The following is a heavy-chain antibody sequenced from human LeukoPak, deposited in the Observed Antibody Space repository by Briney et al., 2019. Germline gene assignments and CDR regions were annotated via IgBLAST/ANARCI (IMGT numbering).Heavy chain of an antibody. J-gene: IGHJ6*03. D-gene: IGHD4-23*01. Sequence: GRSLRLSCAASGFTFDDYAMHWVRQAPGKGLEWVSGISWNSGSIGYADSVKGRFTISRDNAENSLYLQMNSLRAEDMALYYCAKAGGSVIRRDYYMDVWGKGTTVTVSS. V-gene: IGHV3-9*03. CDR3: AKAGGSVIRRDYYMDV. CDR1: GFTFDDYA. CDR2: ISWNSGSI.